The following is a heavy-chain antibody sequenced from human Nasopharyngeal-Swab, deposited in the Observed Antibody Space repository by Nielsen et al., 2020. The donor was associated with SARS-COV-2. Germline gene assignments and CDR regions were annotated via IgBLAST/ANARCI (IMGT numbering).Heavy chain of an antibody. CDR1: GFTSSSYS. V-gene: IGHV3-21*01. CDR3: ASSPGDTIFGVVITNYYYYYGMDV. J-gene: IGHJ6*02. CDR2: ISSSSSYI. D-gene: IGHD3-3*01. Sequence: GASLNISCAASGFTSSSYSMNWLRQAPGKGLEWVSSISSSSSYIYYADSVKGRFIITRDNAKNSLYLQMNSLRAEDTAVYYCASSPGDTIFGVVITNYYYYYGMDVWGQGTTVTVSS.